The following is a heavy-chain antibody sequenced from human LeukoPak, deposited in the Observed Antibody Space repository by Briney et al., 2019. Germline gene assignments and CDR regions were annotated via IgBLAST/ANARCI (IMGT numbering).Heavy chain of an antibody. CDR3: ARSTVVTCLDY. D-gene: IGHD4-23*01. CDR2: IYHSGST. V-gene: IGHV4-4*02. CDR1: GGSISSSNW. J-gene: IGHJ4*02. Sequence: SETLSLTCAVSGGSISSSNWWSWVRQPPGKGLEWIGEIYHSGSTNYNPSLKSRVTISVDTSKNQFSLKLSSVTAADTAVYYCARSTVVTCLDYWGQGTLVTVSS.